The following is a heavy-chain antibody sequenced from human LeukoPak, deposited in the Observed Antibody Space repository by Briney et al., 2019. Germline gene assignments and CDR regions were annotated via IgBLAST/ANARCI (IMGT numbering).Heavy chain of an antibody. D-gene: IGHD1-14*01. V-gene: IGHV3-48*01. Sequence: GGSLRLSCAASGFTFSSYSMNWVRQAPGKGLEWVSYISSSSSTMYYAVSVKGRFTISRDNAKNSLYLQMNSLRAEDTAVYYCARGYRIVGAFDIGGQGTVVTVSS. CDR2: ISSSSSTM. CDR3: ARGYRIVGAFDI. J-gene: IGHJ3*02. CDR1: GFTFSSYS.